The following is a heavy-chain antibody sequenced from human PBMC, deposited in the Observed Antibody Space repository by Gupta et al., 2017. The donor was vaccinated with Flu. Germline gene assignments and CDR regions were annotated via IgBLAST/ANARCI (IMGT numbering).Heavy chain of an antibody. CDR2: IYTSGST. CDR1: GGSISSYY. CDR3: ATFLLAVAGHYDAFDI. V-gene: IGHV4-4*07. D-gene: IGHD6-19*01. J-gene: IGHJ3*02. Sequence: QVQLQESGPGLVKPSETLSLTCTVSGGSISSYYWSWIRQPAGKGLEWIGRIYTSGSTNYNPSPKSRVTMSVDTSKNQFSLKLSSVTAADTAVYYCATFLLAVAGHYDAFDIWGQGTMVTVSS.